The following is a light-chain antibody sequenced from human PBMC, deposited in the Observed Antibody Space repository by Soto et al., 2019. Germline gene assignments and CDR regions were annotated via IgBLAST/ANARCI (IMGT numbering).Light chain of an antibody. CDR2: DVS. CDR3: SSYTISSTYV. Sequence: QSALTQPASVSGSPGQAITISCTGTSSDVGGYNYVSWYQQHPGKAPKLMIYDVSNRPSGVSNRFSGSKSGNTASLTISGLQAEEDDDYYCSSYTISSTYVFGTGTKLTV. V-gene: IGLV2-14*01. J-gene: IGLJ1*01. CDR1: SSDVGGYNY.